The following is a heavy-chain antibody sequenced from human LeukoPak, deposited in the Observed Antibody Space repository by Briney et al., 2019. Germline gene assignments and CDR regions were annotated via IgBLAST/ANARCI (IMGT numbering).Heavy chain of an antibody. J-gene: IGHJ5*02. CDR1: GFTIGSYA. D-gene: IGHD6-19*01. V-gene: IGHV3-23*01. Sequence: GGSLRLSCAASGFTIGSYAMSWVRQAPGKGLEWVSAISGSGGITYYADSVKGRFTISRDNSKNTLYLQMNSLRAEDTAVYYCARTQYSSGWYNWFDPWGQGTLVTVSS. CDR3: ARTQYSSGWYNWFDP. CDR2: ISGSGGIT.